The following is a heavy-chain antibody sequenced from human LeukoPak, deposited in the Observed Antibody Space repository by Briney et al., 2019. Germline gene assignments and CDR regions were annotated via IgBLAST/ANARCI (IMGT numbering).Heavy chain of an antibody. CDR1: GFTFSDYY. Sequence: GGSLRLSCAASGFTFSDYYMSWIRQAPGKGLEWVSYISSSGSTIYYADSVKGRFTISRDNAKNSLYLQMNSLRAEDTAVYYCASLGFLEWEMGYYCYGMDVWGQGTTVTVSS. J-gene: IGHJ6*02. CDR3: ASLGFLEWEMGYYCYGMDV. CDR2: ISSSGSTI. D-gene: IGHD3-3*01. V-gene: IGHV3-11*01.